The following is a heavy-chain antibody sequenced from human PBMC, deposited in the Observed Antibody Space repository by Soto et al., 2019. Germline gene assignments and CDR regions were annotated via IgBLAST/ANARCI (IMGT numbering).Heavy chain of an antibody. J-gene: IGHJ4*02. CDR3: ARAGDSSGPVALGY. D-gene: IGHD6-19*01. Sequence: QLQLQESGSGLVKPSQTLSLTCAVSGGSISSGGSSWSWIRQPPGKGLAWIGYIYHSGSTYYNPSLKSRVTISVDRSKNQFSLKLSSVTAADPAVYYCARAGDSSGPVALGYWGQGTLVTVSS. CDR2: IYHSGST. V-gene: IGHV4-30-2*01. CDR1: GGSISSGGSS.